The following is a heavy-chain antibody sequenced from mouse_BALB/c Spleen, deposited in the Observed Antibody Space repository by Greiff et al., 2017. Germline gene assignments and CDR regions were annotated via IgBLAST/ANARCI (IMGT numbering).Heavy chain of an antibody. Sequence: QVQLQQPGAELVRPGASVKLSCKASGYTFTSYWINWVKQRPGQGLEWIGNIYPSDSYTNYNQKFKDKATLTVDKSSSTAYMQLSSPTSEDSAVYYCTSGGGYYPYYFDYWGQGTTLTVSS. J-gene: IGHJ2*01. CDR3: TSGGGYYPYYFDY. CDR1: GYTFTSYW. D-gene: IGHD2-3*01. CDR2: IYPSDSYT. V-gene: IGHV1-69*02.